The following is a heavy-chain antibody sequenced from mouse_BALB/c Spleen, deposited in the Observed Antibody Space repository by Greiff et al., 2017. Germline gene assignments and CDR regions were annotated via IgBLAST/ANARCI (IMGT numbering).Heavy chain of an antibody. J-gene: IGHJ4*01. Sequence: EVKLMESGPGLVKPSQSLSLTCSVTGYSITSGYYWNWIRQFPGNKLEWMGYISYDGSNNYNPSLKNRISITRDTSKNQFFLKLNSVTTEDTATYYCARSNGGAMDYWGQGTSVTVSS. CDR1: GYSITSGYY. CDR3: ARSNGGAMDY. CDR2: ISYDGSN. V-gene: IGHV3-6*02.